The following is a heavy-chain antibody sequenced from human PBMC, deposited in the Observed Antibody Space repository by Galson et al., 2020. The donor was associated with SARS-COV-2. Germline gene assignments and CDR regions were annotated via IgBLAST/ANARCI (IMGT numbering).Heavy chain of an antibody. J-gene: IGHJ4*02. Sequence: SETLSLTCAVSGDTIKTNNYWTWVRQPPGKGLEWIGEIYHTGSTSYKTSLKRRITISVDISNDQFSLTLNSVTAADTAVYYCARRSTTGFEYWGQGTLVTVSS. CDR1: GDTIKTNNY. CDR3: ARRSTTGFEY. V-gene: IGHV4-4*02. CDR2: IYHTGST.